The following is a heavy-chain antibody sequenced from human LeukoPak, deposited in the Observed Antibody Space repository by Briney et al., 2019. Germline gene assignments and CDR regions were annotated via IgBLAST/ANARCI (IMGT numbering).Heavy chain of an antibody. CDR2: TYHSGST. D-gene: IGHD4-23*01. CDR3: VCQTTVVTPKEFDY. J-gene: IGHJ4*02. CDR1: GYSINSGYH. V-gene: IGHV4-38-2*02. Sequence: SETLSLTCSVSGYSINSGYHWGWIRQPPGKGLEWIGTTYHSGSTYYNPSLNSRVTISVDTPKNQFSLKVSSVTAADTAVYYCVCQTTVVTPKEFDYWGQGTLVTVSS.